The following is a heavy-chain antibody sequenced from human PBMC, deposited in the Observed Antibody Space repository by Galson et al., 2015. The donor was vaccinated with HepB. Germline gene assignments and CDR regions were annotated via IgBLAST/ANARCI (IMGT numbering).Heavy chain of an antibody. J-gene: IGHJ6*02. CDR1: GGSISSSSFY. CDR2: FYYSGST. V-gene: IGHV4-39*01. CDR3: ARPGRGYGDPQEASYGMDV. Sequence: LSLTCTVSGGSISSSSFYWGWIRQPPGKGLEWIGSFYYSGSTYYNPSLKSRVTISVDTSKNQFSLKLSSVTAADTAVYYCARPGRGYGDPQEASYGMDVWGQGTTVTVSS. D-gene: IGHD4-17*01.